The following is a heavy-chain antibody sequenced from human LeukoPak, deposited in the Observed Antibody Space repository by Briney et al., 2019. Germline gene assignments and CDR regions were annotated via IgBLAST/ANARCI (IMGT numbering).Heavy chain of an antibody. CDR2: IWYDGSNK. Sequence: PGGSLRPSCAASGFTFSSYAMHWVRQAPGKGLEWVAVIWYDGSNKYYADSVKGRFTISRDNSKNTLYLQMNSLRVEDSALYYCARGYYGSGSYYMGNYWGQGTLVTVSS. V-gene: IGHV3-33*01. J-gene: IGHJ4*02. CDR3: ARGYYGSGSYYMGNY. CDR1: GFTFSSYA. D-gene: IGHD3-10*01.